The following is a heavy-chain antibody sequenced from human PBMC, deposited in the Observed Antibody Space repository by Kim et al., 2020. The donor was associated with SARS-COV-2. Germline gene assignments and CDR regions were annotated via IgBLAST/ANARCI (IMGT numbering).Heavy chain of an antibody. CDR1: GYTFTTYG. D-gene: IGHD2-15*01. J-gene: IGHJ4*02. V-gene: IGHV1-3*04. CDR2: INTDNGRA. CDR3: ARYRWHYDY. Sequence: ASVKVSCKASGYTFTTYGVHWVRQAPGQSLEWMGWINTDNGRAGSSQKFQGRVTITRDTSASTVYMELSSLRSEDTAVYYCARYRWHYDYWGQGTLVTVAS.